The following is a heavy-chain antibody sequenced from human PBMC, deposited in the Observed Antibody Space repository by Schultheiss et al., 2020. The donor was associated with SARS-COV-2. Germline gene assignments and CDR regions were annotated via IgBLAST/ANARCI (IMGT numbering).Heavy chain of an antibody. J-gene: IGHJ4*02. D-gene: IGHD6-19*01. Sequence: SQTLSLTCTVSGGSVSSGSYSWNWIRQPPGKGREWIGYIYDSGSTNYNASLKSRVTISVDTSKNQFSRKLSSVTAADTAVYYCARHYSGYSSGWYAFDYWGQGTLVTVAS. CDR3: ARHYSGYSSGWYAFDY. V-gene: IGHV4-61*01. CDR1: GGSVSSGSYS. CDR2: IYDSGST.